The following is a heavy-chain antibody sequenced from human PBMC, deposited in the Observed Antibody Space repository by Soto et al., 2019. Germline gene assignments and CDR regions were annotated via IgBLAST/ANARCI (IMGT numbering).Heavy chain of an antibody. V-gene: IGHV3-74*01. Sequence: EVQLVESRGGLVQPGGSLRLSCEASGFIFSSYWMHWVRQAPGKGLVWVSRINSDESAISIADSVKGRFTISRDNAKNTQYLQMNSLRVEDTAVYYCARGHVDYLNGFDLWGQGTMVTVSS. CDR3: ARGHVDYLNGFDL. D-gene: IGHD4-17*01. CDR1: GFIFSSYW. CDR2: INSDESAI. J-gene: IGHJ3*01.